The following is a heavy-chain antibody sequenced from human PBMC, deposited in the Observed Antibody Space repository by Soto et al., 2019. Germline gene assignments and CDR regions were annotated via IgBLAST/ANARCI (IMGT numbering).Heavy chain of an antibody. D-gene: IGHD3-10*01. J-gene: IGHJ6*03. CDR1: GASISSSNYY. V-gene: IGHV4-39*01. CDR3: GSQTSGRDYMDV. CDR2: VSYSETA. Sequence: QLQLQESGPGLVMPSETLSLTCTVSGASISSSNYYWVWMRQPPGEGLEWVVSVSYSETANYNPSLKCRISISVDTSKNQLSLRLNSVTAADTAVYYCGSQTSGRDYMDVWGEGTTVTVSS.